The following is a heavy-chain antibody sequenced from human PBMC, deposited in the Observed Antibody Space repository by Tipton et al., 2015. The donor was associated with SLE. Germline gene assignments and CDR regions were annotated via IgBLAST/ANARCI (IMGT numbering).Heavy chain of an antibody. V-gene: IGHV3-21*03. CDR2: ISSSSSYI. CDR1: GFTFSSYS. CDR3: ARDRGSSSLDAFDV. D-gene: IGHD6-13*01. Sequence: SLRLSCAASGFTFSSYSMNWVRQAPGKGLEWVSSISSSSSYIYYADSVKGRFTISRDNAKNSLYLQMNSLRAEDTAVYYCARDRGSSSLDAFDVWGQGAMVTVSS. J-gene: IGHJ3*01.